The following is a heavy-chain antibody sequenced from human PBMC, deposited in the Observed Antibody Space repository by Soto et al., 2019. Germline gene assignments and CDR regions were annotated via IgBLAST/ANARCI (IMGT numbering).Heavy chain of an antibody. J-gene: IGHJ4*02. Sequence: GGSLRLSCAASGFTFSSYWMHWLRQVPGKGLVWVSRINGDGSYTNYADSVKGRFTISRDNAKNTLYLQMNSLRAEDTAVYYCARERGGYSSDFWGQGTLVTVSS. CDR1: GFTFSSYW. CDR3: ARERGGYSSDF. CDR2: INGDGSYT. V-gene: IGHV3-74*01. D-gene: IGHD2-15*01.